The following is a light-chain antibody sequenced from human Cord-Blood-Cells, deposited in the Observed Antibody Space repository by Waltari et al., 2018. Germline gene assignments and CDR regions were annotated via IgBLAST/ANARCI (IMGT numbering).Light chain of an antibody. Sequence: DIVMTQSPDSLPVSLGDSASIDCKPSQSVLYSSNNKNYLAWYQQKPGQPPNLLISRASTRESGVPDRFSGSGSGADFTLTISSLQAEDVAVYYCKQYYSTPRTFGQGTKVEIK. CDR3: KQYYSTPRT. J-gene: IGKJ1*01. CDR2: RAS. CDR1: QSVLYSSNNKNY. V-gene: IGKV4-1*01.